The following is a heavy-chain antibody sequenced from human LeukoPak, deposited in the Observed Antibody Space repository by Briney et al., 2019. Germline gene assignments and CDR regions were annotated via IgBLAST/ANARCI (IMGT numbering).Heavy chain of an antibody. CDR3: ARHRNQFSATDWFDP. Sequence: SETLSLTCTVSGGSISSFYWNWIRQPPGKGLEWIGYIYYSGSTNYNPSLKSRVTISVDTSKNQFSLKLSSVTAADTAVYYCARHRNQFSATDWFDPWGQGTLVTVSS. D-gene: IGHD1-26*01. CDR2: IYYSGST. J-gene: IGHJ5*02. V-gene: IGHV4-59*08. CDR1: GGSISSFY.